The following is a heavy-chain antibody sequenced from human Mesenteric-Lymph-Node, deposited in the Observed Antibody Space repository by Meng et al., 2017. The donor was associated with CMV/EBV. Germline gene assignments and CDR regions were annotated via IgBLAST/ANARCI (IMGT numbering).Heavy chain of an antibody. CDR3: ARGSSYDILTGYFDY. CDR2: INHSGST. J-gene: IGHJ4*02. D-gene: IGHD3-9*01. V-gene: IGHV4-34*01. Sequence: QVPFHRWGEGLLKPSETLSVTCAVYGGSFSGYYWNWIRQSPEKGLEWIGEINHSGSTTYNPSFTSRIIISVDTSTNQISLNMSSVTAADTAVYYCARGSSYDILTGYFDYWGQGALVTVSS. CDR1: GGSFSGYY.